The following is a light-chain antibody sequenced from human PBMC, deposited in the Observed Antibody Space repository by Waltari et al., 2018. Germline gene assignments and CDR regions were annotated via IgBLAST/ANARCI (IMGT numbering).Light chain of an antibody. CDR1: QSIGSW. Sequence: DIQMTQSPSTLSASVGDRVTITCRASQSIGSWLAWYQQKPGKAPKLLIYDATSLDSGVPSRFSGSGSGTEFTLTISSLQPDDFATYYCQRYNSYPITFGPGTKVDI. V-gene: IGKV1-5*03. CDR2: DAT. CDR3: QRYNSYPIT. J-gene: IGKJ3*01.